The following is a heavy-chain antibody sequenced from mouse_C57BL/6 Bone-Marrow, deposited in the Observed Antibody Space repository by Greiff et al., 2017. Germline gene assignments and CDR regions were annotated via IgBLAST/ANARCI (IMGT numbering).Heavy chain of an antibody. CDR3: APYYYGSSHYYAMGY. J-gene: IGHJ4*01. CDR1: GYTFTSYW. Sequence: QVQLQQPGAELVKPGASVKLSCKASGYTFTSYWMHWVKQRPGQGLEWIGMIHPNSGSTNYNEKFKSKATLTVDKSSSTAYMQLSSLTSEDSAVYYCAPYYYGSSHYYAMGYWGQGTSVTVSS. D-gene: IGHD1-1*01. V-gene: IGHV1-64*01. CDR2: IHPNSGST.